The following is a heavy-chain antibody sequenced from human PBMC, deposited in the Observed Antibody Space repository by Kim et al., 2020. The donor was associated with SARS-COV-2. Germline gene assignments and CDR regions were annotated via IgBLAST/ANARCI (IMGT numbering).Heavy chain of an antibody. CDR1: GGTINHY. V-gene: IGHV4-59*11. J-gene: IGHJ3*02. Sequence: SETLSLTCTVSGGTINHYWSWIRQPPGKGPEWIGYIYYRGSTEYNPSFRGRVVISVDTSKNQFSLRLSSVTAADTAMYYCARDYFDWIDRGGAFDIWGQGTMVTVGS. CDR3: ARDYFDWIDRGGAFDI. D-gene: IGHD3-9*01. CDR2: IYYRGST.